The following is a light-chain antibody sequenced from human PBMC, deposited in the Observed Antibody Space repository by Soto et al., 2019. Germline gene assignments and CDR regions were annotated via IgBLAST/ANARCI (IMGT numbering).Light chain of an antibody. J-gene: IGKJ1*01. CDR2: LGS. CDR3: MQALQTPLT. V-gene: IGKV2-28*01. Sequence: DIVMTQSPLSLPVTPGEPASISCRSSQSLLHSNGYNYLDWYLQKPGQSPQLLIYLGSNRSSGVPDRFSGSRSGTDFTPKFSRVEAEDVGVYYCMQALQTPLTFGQGTKVEIK. CDR1: QSLLHSNGYNY.